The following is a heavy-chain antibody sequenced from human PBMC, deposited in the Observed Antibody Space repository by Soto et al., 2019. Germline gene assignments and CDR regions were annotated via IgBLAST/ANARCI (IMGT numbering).Heavy chain of an antibody. V-gene: IGHV4-34*01. CDR2: INHSGST. CDR3: ARINRYCSSTSCPPDY. CDR1: GGSFSGYY. D-gene: IGHD2-2*01. J-gene: IGHJ4*02. Sequence: PSETLSLTCAVYGGSFSGYYWSWIRQPPGKGLEWIGEINHSGSTNYNPSLKSRVTISVDTSKNQFSLKLSSVTAADTAVYYCARINRYCSSTSCPPDYWGQGTLVTVSS.